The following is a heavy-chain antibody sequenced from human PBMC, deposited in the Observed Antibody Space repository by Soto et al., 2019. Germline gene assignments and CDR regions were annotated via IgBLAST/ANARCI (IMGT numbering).Heavy chain of an antibody. D-gene: IGHD3-9*01. CDR2: ISGTAIRT. V-gene: IGHV3-23*02. J-gene: IGHJ4*02. Sequence: PAGSLSLSCAVSGFTPTTTPLSWVRQPPWKGLEWVRTISGTAIRTYYGAPVNRRFFISRDNSKNTVTLQMNNLTVDDTAVYYCATWFRCFDNWGQGNRVTVSS. CDR1: GFTPTTTP. CDR3: ATWFRCFDN.